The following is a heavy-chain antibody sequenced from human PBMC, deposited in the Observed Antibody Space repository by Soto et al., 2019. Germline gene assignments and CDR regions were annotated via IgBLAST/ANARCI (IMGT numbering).Heavy chain of an antibody. D-gene: IGHD6-6*01. CDR1: GYAFITYF. CDR2: INPSRGST. Sequence: PRKVSCKASGYAFITYFMHWVRQATGQGLEWMGVINPSRGSTTYAQKFQDRVTMTRDTSASTVYMELSSLRYEDTAMYYCARSYISSSYWFDPWGQGTLVTVSS. V-gene: IGHV1-46*03. CDR3: ARSYISSSYWFDP. J-gene: IGHJ5*02.